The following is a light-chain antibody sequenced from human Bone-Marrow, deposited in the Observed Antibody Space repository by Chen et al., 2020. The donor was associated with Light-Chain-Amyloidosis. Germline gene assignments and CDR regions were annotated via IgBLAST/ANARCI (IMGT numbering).Light chain of an antibody. Sequence: DIVLTQSPATLSLSPGEGATLSCKASRSVGGSLVGLQQKPGQAPRLLIYDASNRATGIPARFSGSGSGTDFTLTISSLEPKDFAVYYGQQRSHWPYTFGQGTKLEIK. V-gene: IGKV3-11*01. CDR1: RSVGGS. CDR2: DAS. J-gene: IGKJ2*01. CDR3: QQRSHWPYT.